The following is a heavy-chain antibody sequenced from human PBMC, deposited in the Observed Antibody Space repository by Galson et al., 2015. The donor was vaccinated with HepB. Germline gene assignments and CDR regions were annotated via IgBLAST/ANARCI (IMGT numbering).Heavy chain of an antibody. J-gene: IGHJ4*02. CDR3: ARHGSAWSFDY. CDR1: GGSISSYY. CDR2: IYNSGSA. V-gene: IGHV4-59*08. D-gene: IGHD6-19*01. Sequence: ETLSLTCTVSGGSISSYYWSWIRQPPGKGLEWIGYIYNSGSANYNPSLKSRVTISIDTSKDQFSLRLSSVTAADTAVYYCARHGSAWSFDYWGQGTLVTVSS.